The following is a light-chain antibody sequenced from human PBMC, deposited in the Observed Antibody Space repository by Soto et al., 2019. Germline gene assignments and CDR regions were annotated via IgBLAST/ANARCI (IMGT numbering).Light chain of an antibody. J-gene: IGKJ4*01. V-gene: IGKV3-11*01. CDR2: DSS. Sequence: VLTQSPATLSLSPGERATLSCRASQTVSSFLAWYQQKPGQAPRLLIHDSSDRATGIPARFSGSGSGTDFTLTISSIEPEDVAVYYFQQRSNWPLTFGGGTRVEI. CDR1: QTVSSF. CDR3: QQRSNWPLT.